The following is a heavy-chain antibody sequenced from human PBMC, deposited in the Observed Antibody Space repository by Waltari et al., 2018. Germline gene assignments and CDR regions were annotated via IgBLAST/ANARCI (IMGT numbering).Heavy chain of an antibody. Sequence: QVQLQQWGAGLLQPSETLSLTCAVYGGSFSGYYWGWIRPPPGKGLAWIGEINHSGNTNHNPSLRSRVTMLVDTSKSQFSLKLNSVTAADTAVYYCVRLEDCTGPGGNCYSGDSFAMDVWGQGTTVTVSS. CDR1: GGSFSGYY. V-gene: IGHV4-34*02. J-gene: IGHJ6*02. D-gene: IGHD2-8*02. CDR2: INHSGNT. CDR3: VRLEDCTGPGGNCYSGDSFAMDV.